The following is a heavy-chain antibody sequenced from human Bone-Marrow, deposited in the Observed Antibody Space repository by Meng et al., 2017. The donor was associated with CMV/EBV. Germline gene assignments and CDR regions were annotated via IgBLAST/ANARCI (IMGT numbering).Heavy chain of an antibody. Sequence: QVQLVQSGAEMRKPGASVKVSCKASGYTFPNYAIHWMRQAPGQRLEWMGLINPATSNAKYSQTFQGKVTMTRDTSTSTVYMELSSLRSEDTAVYYCAREARGVIIGSYYFDYWGQGTLVTVSS. CDR2: INPATSNA. D-gene: IGHD3-10*01. V-gene: IGHV1-3*01. J-gene: IGHJ4*02. CDR1: GYTFPNYA. CDR3: AREARGVIIGSYYFDY.